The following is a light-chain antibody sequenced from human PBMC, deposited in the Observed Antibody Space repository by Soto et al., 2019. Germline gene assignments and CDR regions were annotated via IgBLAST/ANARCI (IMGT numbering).Light chain of an antibody. CDR3: SSYAGSNGYV. CDR2: EVS. J-gene: IGLJ1*01. V-gene: IGLV2-8*01. CDR1: GSDVGGYNY. Sequence: QSVLTQPPSASGSPGQSVTISCTGTGSDVGGYNYVSWYQQHPGKGPKLMISEVSKRPSGVPDRFSGSKSGNTASLTVSGLQADDEADYYCSSYAGSNGYVFGTGTKLTVL.